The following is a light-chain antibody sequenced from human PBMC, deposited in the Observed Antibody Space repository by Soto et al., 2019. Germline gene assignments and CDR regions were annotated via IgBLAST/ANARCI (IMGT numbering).Light chain of an antibody. CDR2: DAS. J-gene: IGKJ1*01. V-gene: IGKV1-5*01. CDR1: QSIGSW. Sequence: DIQMTQSPSSLSASVGDRVTITCRASQSIGSWLAWYQQKPGKAPKLLIYDASSLESGVPSRFSGSGSGTEFTLTISSLQPDDFATYYCQHYNSYMWTFGQGTKVEIK. CDR3: QHYNSYMWT.